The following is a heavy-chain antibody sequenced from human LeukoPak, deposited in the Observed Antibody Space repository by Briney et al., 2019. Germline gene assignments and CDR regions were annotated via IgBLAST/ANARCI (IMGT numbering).Heavy chain of an antibody. CDR2: ISSGRGINK. J-gene: IGHJ4*02. Sequence: GGSLRLSCAASGFIFSDYYMSWMRQAPGKGLEWVSYISSGRGINKGCVDSLKGRCTISRDNAENSVYLQMNSLAVEDTAVYYCARGSAASLRHFDYWGQGILVTVSS. CDR1: GFIFSDYY. CDR3: ARGSAASLRHFDY. D-gene: IGHD6-25*01. V-gene: IGHV3-11*01.